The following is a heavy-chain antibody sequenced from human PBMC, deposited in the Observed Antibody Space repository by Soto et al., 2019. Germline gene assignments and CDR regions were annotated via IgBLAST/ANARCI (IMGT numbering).Heavy chain of an antibody. Sequence: SETLSLTCTVSGGSISSGDYYWTWIRQPPGKGLEWIGYTYYSGDTYYNPSLKSRVSISVDTSKNQFSLKLRSVTAADTAVYYCARDTGNDYYGMDVWGQGTTVTVSS. CDR3: ARDTGNDYYGMDV. D-gene: IGHD4-17*01. CDR2: TYYSGDT. V-gene: IGHV4-30-4*01. J-gene: IGHJ6*02. CDR1: GGSISSGDYY.